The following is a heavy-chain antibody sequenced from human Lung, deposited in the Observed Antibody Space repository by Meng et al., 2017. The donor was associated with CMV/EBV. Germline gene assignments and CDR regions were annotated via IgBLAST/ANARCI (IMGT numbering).Heavy chain of an antibody. CDR2: IYYTGST. D-gene: IGHD5-24*01. V-gene: IGHV4-31*03. Sequence: ESGPRLVTPSQTLSHTCTVSGGSIGSGGYYWSWIRQHPGKGLEWIGYIYYTGSTFYNPSLKSRVTISVDTSKNQFSLKLIPATAADTAVYYCAREAGRDGYATPKFDYWGQGTLVTVSS. CDR1: GGSIGSGGYY. CDR3: AREAGRDGYATPKFDY. J-gene: IGHJ4*02.